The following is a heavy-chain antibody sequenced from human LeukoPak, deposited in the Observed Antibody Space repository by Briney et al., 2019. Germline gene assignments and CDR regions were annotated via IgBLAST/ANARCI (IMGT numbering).Heavy chain of an antibody. Sequence: PGGSLRLSCAASGFPFSSYSMTWVRQAPGKGLEWVANIKLDGTTKFYVDSVKGRFTISRDNALNSLYLQMNSLRAEDTAIYYCARSIPYGTTWYGRSDYWGQGTLVTVSS. CDR1: GFPFSSYS. V-gene: IGHV3-7*03. CDR2: IKLDGTTK. J-gene: IGHJ4*02. D-gene: IGHD6-13*01. CDR3: ARSIPYGTTWYGRSDY.